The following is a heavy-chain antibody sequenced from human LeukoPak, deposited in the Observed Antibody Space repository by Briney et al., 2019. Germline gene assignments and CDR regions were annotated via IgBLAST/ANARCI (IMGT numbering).Heavy chain of an antibody. D-gene: IGHD3-16*01. CDR2: ISYDGSNK. CDR3: AKDLGGAPLDY. Sequence: GGSLRLSCAASGFTFSSYAMSWVRQAPGKGLEWVAVISYDGSNKYYADSVKGRFTISRDNSKNTLYLQMNSLRAEDTAVYYCAKDLGGAPLDYWGQGTLVTVSS. V-gene: IGHV3-30*18. CDR1: GFTFSSYA. J-gene: IGHJ4*02.